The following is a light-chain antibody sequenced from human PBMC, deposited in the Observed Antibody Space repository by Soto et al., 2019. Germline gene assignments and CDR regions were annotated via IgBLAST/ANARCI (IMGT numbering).Light chain of an antibody. V-gene: IGKV1-27*01. CDR3: QKYNSAPLT. J-gene: IGKJ4*01. CDR1: LSISNY. Sequence: DIQMTKSPSSLSASIGDRVTITCRASLSISNYLAWYQQKLWKVPNLLIYAASTLQSGVPSRFSGSGSGTDSTLTISSLQPEDFATYYFQKYNSAPLTFGGGTKVEIK. CDR2: AAS.